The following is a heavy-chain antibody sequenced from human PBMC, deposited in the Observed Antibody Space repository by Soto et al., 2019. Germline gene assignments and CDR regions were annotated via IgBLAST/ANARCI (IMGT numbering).Heavy chain of an antibody. CDR3: ARVYGDYVGYYYYGMDV. CDR1: GGTFSSYA. D-gene: IGHD4-17*01. V-gene: IGHV1-69*01. Sequence: QVQLVQSGAEVKKPGSSVKVSCKASGGTFSSYAISWVRQAPGQGLEWMGGIIPIFGTANYAQKFQGRVTITADESTSTAYMELSSLRSEDTAVYYCARVYGDYVGYYYYGMDVWVQGTTVTVSS. CDR2: IIPIFGTA. J-gene: IGHJ6*02.